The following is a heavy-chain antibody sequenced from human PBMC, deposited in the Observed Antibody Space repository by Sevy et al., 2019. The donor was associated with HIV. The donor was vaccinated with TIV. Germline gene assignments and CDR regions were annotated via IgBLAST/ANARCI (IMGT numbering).Heavy chain of an antibody. CDR3: ARDPQAAAGTSHFDY. V-gene: IGHV3-30-3*01. CDR1: GFTFSSYA. J-gene: IGHJ4*02. CDR2: TSYDGSNK. Sequence: GGSLRLSCAASGFTFSSYAMHWVRQAPGKGLEWVAVTSYDGSNKYYADSVKGRFTISRDNSKNTLYLQMNSLRAEDTAVYYCARDPQAAAGTSHFDYWGQGTLVTVSS. D-gene: IGHD6-13*01.